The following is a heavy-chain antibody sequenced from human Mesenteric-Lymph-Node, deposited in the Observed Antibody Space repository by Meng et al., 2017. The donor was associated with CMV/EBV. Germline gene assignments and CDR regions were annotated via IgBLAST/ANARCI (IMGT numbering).Heavy chain of an antibody. V-gene: IGHV3-9*01. D-gene: IGHD6-19*01. CDR2: ISWNSGSI. Sequence: SLKISCTASGFTFEDYAMHWVRQAPGKGLEWVSDISWNSGSIGYADSVKGRFTISRDNAKNSLYLQINSLRAEDTALYYCAKDTGGTGWYHYFDSWGQGTLVTVSS. J-gene: IGHJ4*02. CDR3: AKDTGGTGWYHYFDS. CDR1: GFTFEDYA.